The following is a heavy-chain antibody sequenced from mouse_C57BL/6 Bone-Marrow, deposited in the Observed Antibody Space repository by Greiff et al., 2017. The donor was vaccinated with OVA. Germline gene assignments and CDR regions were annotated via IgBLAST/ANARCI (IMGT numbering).Heavy chain of an antibody. Sequence: VQLQQSGPELVKPGASVKIPCKASGYTFTDYNMDWVKQSHGKSLEWIGDINPNNSGTIYNQKFKGKATLTVDKSSSTAYMELRSLTSADTAVYYCATHYGTWFAYWGQGTLVTVSA. D-gene: IGHD1-1*01. J-gene: IGHJ3*01. CDR3: ATHYGTWFAY. CDR1: GYTFTDYN. V-gene: IGHV1-18*01. CDR2: INPNNSGT.